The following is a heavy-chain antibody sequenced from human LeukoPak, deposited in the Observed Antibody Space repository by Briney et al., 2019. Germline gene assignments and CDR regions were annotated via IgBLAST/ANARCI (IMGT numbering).Heavy chain of an antibody. Sequence: IPSETLSLTCSLSGASLSSSYWSWIRQPAGKGLEWIGYIYYSGSTNYNPSLKSRVTISVDTSKNQFSLKLSSVTAADTAVYYCARRGGATGTVTPYSYYYYYYMDVWGKGTTVTVSS. CDR1: GASLSSSY. J-gene: IGHJ6*03. V-gene: IGHV4-59*12. CDR3: ARRGGATGTVTPYSYYYYYYMDV. CDR2: IYYSGST. D-gene: IGHD4-17*01.